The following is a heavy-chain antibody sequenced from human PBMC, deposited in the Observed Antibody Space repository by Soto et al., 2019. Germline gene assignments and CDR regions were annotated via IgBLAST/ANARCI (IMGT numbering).Heavy chain of an antibody. CDR3: ACTYYYYMDV. Sequence: SETLSLTCAVYGGSFSGYYWSWIRQPPGKGLEWIGEINHSGSTNYNPSLKSRVTISVDTSKNQFSLKLSSVTAADTAVYYCACTYYYYMDVWGKGTTVTVSS. CDR2: INHSGST. D-gene: IGHD2-8*01. CDR1: GGSFSGYY. V-gene: IGHV4-34*01. J-gene: IGHJ6*03.